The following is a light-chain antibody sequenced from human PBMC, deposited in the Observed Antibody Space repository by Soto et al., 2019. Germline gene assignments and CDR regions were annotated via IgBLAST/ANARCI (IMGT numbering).Light chain of an antibody. Sequence: QSVLTQPPSASGSPGQSVTISCSGTRSDVGGYNYVSWYQQRPGKAPKLMIYEVTKRPSGVPDRFSGSKSGNTASLTVSGLQAEDEADYYCCSYDGDNNLVVFGTGTQLTVL. CDR1: RSDVGGYNY. CDR2: EVT. J-gene: IGLJ2*01. V-gene: IGLV2-8*01. CDR3: CSYDGDNNLVV.